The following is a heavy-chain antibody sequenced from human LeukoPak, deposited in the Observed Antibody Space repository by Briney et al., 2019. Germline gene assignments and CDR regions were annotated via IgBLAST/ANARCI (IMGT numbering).Heavy chain of an antibody. D-gene: IGHD2-2*01. V-gene: IGHV1-2*02. J-gene: IGHJ5*02. CDR1: GYTFTGYY. Sequence: ASVKVSCKASGYTFTGYYMHWVRQAPGQGLEWMGWINPNSGGTNYAQKFQGRVTMTRDTSISTAYMELSRLRSDDTAVYYCARGADIVVVPAAICGGNWFDPWGQGTLVTVSS. CDR2: INPNSGGT. CDR3: ARGADIVVVPAAICGGNWFDP.